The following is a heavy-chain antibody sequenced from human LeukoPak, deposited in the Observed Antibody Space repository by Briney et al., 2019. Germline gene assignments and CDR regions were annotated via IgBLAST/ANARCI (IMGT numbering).Heavy chain of an antibody. Sequence: AGSLRLSCAASGFTISSSCMSWLRQAPGKGLEWVTSIDKGGSGKYYVDSVKGRFTISRDNAKNSLDLQMNSLRAEDKAEYYGARPACGGGTCYVYWGQGTLVTVSS. D-gene: IGHD2-15*01. V-gene: IGHV3-7*01. CDR2: IDKGGSGK. CDR3: ARPACGGGTCYVY. J-gene: IGHJ4*02. CDR1: GFTISSSC.